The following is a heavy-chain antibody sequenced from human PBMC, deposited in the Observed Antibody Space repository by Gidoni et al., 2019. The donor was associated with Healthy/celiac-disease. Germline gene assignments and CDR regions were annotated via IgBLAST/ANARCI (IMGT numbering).Heavy chain of an antibody. CDR3: TTDRPYYDSSGSYYYYYGMDV. V-gene: IGHV3-15*07. Sequence: SNAWMNWVRQAPGKGLEWVGRIKSKTDGGTTDYAAPVKGRFTISRDDSKNTLYLQMNSLKTEDTAVYYCTTDRPYYDSSGSYYYYYGMDVWGQGTTVTVSS. CDR1: SNAW. CDR2: IKSKTDGGTT. J-gene: IGHJ6*02. D-gene: IGHD3-22*01.